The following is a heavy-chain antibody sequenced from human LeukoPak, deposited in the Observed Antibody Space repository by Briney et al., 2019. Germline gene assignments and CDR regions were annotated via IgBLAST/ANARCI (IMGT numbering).Heavy chain of an antibody. CDR1: GYTFTSYG. J-gene: IGHJ4*02. Sequence: ASVKVSCKASGYTFTSYGISWVRQAPGQGLEWMGRIIPILGIANYAQKFQGRVTITADRSTSTAYMELSSLRSEDTAVYYCELGYCSSTSCYLYFDYWGQGTLVTVSS. CDR3: ELGYCSSTSCYLYFDY. V-gene: IGHV1-69*04. CDR2: IIPILGIA. D-gene: IGHD2-2*01.